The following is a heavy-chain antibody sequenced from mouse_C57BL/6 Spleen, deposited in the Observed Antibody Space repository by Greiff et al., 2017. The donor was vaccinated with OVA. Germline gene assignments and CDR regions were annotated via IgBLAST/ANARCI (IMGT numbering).Heavy chain of an antibody. CDR1: GFTFSSYA. D-gene: IGHD2-5*01. J-gene: IGHJ1*03. CDR2: ISDGGSYT. V-gene: IGHV5-4*03. CDR3: ARGAAYYSNYRWYFDV. Sequence: EVKLVESGGGLVKPGGSLKLSCAASGFTFSSYAMSWVRQTPEKRLEWVATISDGGSYTYYPDNVKGRFTISRDNAKNNLYLQMSHLKSEDTAMYYCARGAAYYSNYRWYFDVWGTGTTVTVSS.